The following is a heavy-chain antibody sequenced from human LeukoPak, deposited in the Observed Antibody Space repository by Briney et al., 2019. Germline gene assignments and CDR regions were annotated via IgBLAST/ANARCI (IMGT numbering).Heavy chain of an antibody. CDR3: ATSYYDFWSGYSNWFDP. J-gene: IGHJ5*02. Sequence: SETLSLTCAVYGESLNSYYWSWIRQHPGKGLEWIGYIYYSGSTYYNPSLKSRVTISVDTSKNQFSLKLSSVTAADTAVYYCATSYYDFWSGYSNWFDPWGQGTLVTVSS. V-gene: IGHV4-59*06. CDR1: GESLNSYY. D-gene: IGHD3-3*01. CDR2: IYYSGST.